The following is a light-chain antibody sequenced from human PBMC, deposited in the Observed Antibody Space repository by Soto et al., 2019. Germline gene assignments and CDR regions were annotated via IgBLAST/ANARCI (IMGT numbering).Light chain of an antibody. CDR3: AVWDDSLNGHV. J-gene: IGLJ1*01. CDR1: SSNIGTSS. V-gene: IGLV1-44*01. CDR2: TND. Sequence: QSVLTQPPSASGTPGQTGTLSCSGSSSNIGTSSVHWYKHLPGTAPKPLIYTNDQRPSGVPDRFSGSKSGTSASLAISGLQSEDEADYYCAVWDDSLNGHVFGAGTKVTVL.